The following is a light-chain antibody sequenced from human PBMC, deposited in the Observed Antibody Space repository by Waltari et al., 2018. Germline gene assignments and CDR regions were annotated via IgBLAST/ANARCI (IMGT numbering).Light chain of an antibody. CDR3: QQYYSYPLT. CDR2: AAS. V-gene: IGKV1-8*01. Sequence: AIRITQSPSSLSASTGDRVTLTCRASQGISNYFACFQQKPGKAPKLLIYAASTLQSGVPSRFSGSGSGTDFTLTINYLQSEDFATYYCQQYYSYPLTFGGGTKVEIK. CDR1: QGISNY. J-gene: IGKJ4*01.